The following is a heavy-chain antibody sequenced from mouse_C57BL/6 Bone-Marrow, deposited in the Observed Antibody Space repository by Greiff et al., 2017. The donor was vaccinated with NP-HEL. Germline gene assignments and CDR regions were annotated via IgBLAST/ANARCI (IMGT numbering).Heavy chain of an antibody. D-gene: IGHD2-12*01. Sequence: EVQRVESEGGLVQPGSSMKLSCTASGFTFSDYYMAWVRQVPEKGLEWVANINYDGSSTYYLDSLKSRFIISRNNEKNMTYLQMSRLKSEDTATYYCARGASYEGVHYYAMDYWGQGTSVTVSS. J-gene: IGHJ4*01. CDR2: INYDGSST. V-gene: IGHV5-16*01. CDR3: ARGASYEGVHYYAMDY. CDR1: GFTFSDYY.